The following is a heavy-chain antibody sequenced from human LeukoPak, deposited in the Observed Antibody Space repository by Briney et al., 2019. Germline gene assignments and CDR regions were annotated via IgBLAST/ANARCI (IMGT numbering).Heavy chain of an antibody. CDR3: AKSAPSKY. CDR1: GLTFGDYA. CDR2: IISSAAST. Sequence: GGSLRLPCTVSGLTFGDYAMSWVRQAPGKGLEWVSHIISSAASTDYADSVKGRFTISRDNSKNTLYLQMTSLRAEDTAVYYCAKSAPSKYWGQGTLVTVSS. J-gene: IGHJ4*02. V-gene: IGHV3-23*01. D-gene: IGHD4-4*01.